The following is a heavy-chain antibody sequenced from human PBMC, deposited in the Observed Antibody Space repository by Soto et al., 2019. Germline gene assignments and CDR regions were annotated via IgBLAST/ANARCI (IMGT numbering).Heavy chain of an antibody. V-gene: IGHV3-23*01. J-gene: IGHJ4*02. CDR2: ISGHGDAT. CDR1: GFPFTGYA. D-gene: IGHD3-10*01. Sequence: PWGSLRLSCAASGFPFTGYAMSWCRHSPCKWLEWVSAISGHGDATFYADSVKGRFTISRDNSKNTLYLHMNSLRAEDTALYYCANSRVSMVRGLIIIPNYWGQGTLVTVSS. CDR3: ANSRVSMVRGLIIIPNY.